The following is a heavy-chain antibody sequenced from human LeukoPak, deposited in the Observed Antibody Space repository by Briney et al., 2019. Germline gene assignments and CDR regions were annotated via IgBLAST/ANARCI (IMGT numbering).Heavy chain of an antibody. V-gene: IGHV3-74*01. Sequence: GGSLRLSCAASGFTFSSYWMHWVRQAPGKGLVWVSRINGDGSSTSYADSVKGRFTISRDNAKNTLYLQMNSLRAEDTAVYYCARERIDSGYNYYYYGMDVWGKGTTVTVSS. D-gene: IGHD5-12*01. CDR2: INGDGSST. J-gene: IGHJ6*04. CDR3: ARERIDSGYNYYYYGMDV. CDR1: GFTFSSYW.